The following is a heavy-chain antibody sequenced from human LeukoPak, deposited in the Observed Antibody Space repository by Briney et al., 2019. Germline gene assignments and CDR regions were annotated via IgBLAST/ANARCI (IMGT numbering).Heavy chain of an antibody. J-gene: IGHJ4*02. CDR2: IGADSGNT. D-gene: IGHD1-26*01. CDR1: GHTFTNLG. V-gene: IGHV1-18*01. CDR3: AKNRGATWWDLVDY. Sequence: ASVKVSCKASGHTFTNLGITWVRQAPGQGLEWMGWIGADSGNTNYAQKFQGRVTLSIDTSTSTAYIELRTLGSDDTAVYFCAKNRGATWWDLVDYWGQGTLVTVSS.